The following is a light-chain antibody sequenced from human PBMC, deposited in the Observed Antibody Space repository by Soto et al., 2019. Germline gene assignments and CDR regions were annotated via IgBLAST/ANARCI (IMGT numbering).Light chain of an antibody. CDR2: GAS. J-gene: IGKJ1*01. Sequence: EIVMTQSPGTLSVSPGERATLSCRASQSVSSNLAWYQQKPGQAPRLLIYGASTRATGIPARFSGSGSGTEFTLTISSLQSEDFAVYYCQQYNNWHGTFGQGTKVEIK. CDR3: QQYNNWHGT. CDR1: QSVSSN. V-gene: IGKV3-15*01.